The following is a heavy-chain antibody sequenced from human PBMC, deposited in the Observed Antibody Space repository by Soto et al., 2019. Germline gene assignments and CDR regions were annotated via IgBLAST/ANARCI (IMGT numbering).Heavy chain of an antibody. CDR2: ISSNSAYI. J-gene: IGHJ5*02. Sequence: GSLRLSCAASGFTFRSFTMNWVRQAPGKGLEWVSTISSNSAYIYYTDALRGRFTISRDNAKNSLHLQMNSLRAEDTAVYYCTRDASRDSSGRGWLDPWGQGTLVTVSS. V-gene: IGHV3-21*01. CDR3: TRDASRDSSGRGWLDP. CDR1: GFTFRSFT. D-gene: IGHD6-25*01.